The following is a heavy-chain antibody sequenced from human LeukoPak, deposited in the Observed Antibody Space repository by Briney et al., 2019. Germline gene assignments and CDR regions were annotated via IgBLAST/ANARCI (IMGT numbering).Heavy chain of an antibody. V-gene: IGHV3-23*01. CDR3: AKASWVSSTDAVR. D-gene: IGHD3-16*01. J-gene: IGHJ4*02. CDR2: IRANGET. Sequence: GGSLRLSCAASGLSFSSFAMSWVRQGPARGLEWVSSIRANGETFYADSVKGRFTPSSDSSRNTVYLQLNNLRVEDTAIYYCAKASWVSSTDAVRWGQGTLVTVSS. CDR1: GLSFSSFA.